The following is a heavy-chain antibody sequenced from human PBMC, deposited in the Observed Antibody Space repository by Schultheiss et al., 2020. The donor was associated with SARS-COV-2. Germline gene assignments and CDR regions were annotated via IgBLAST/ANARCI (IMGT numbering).Heavy chain of an antibody. J-gene: IGHJ5*02. V-gene: IGHV4-30-2*03. Sequence: SQTLSLTCAVSGGSISSGGYSWSWIRQPPGKGLEWIGSIYYSGSTNYNPSLKSRVTISVDTSKNQFSLKLSSVTAADTAVYYCASRYCSGGSCGSFDPWGQGTLVTVSS. CDR3: ASRYCSGGSCGSFDP. D-gene: IGHD2-15*01. CDR1: GGSISSGGYS. CDR2: IYYSGST.